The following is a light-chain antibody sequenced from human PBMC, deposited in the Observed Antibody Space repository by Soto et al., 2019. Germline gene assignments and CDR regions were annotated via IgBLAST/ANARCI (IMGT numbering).Light chain of an antibody. J-gene: IGLJ1*01. CDR2: KNS. Sequence: SYELTQPPSVSVSPGQTARITCSGDALAKQYVYWYQQMPGQAPVMVIYKNSERPSGIPERFSGSTSGNTATLTISRVEAGDEADYYCQVWDTTSDLPVFGTGTKVTVL. CDR3: QVWDTTSDLPV. V-gene: IGLV3-25*02. CDR1: ALAKQY.